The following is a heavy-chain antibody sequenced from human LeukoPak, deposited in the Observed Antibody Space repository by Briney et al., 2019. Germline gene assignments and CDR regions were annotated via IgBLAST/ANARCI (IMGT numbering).Heavy chain of an antibody. Sequence: ASVKVSCKASGGTFSSYAISWVRQAPGQGLEWMGRIIPILGIANYAQKFQGRVTITADKSTSTAYMELSSLRSEDTAVYYCATVGYCSSTSCYLAFDIWGQGTMVTVSS. CDR2: IIPILGIA. V-gene: IGHV1-69*04. J-gene: IGHJ3*02. D-gene: IGHD2-2*01. CDR1: GGTFSSYA. CDR3: ATVGYCSSTSCYLAFDI.